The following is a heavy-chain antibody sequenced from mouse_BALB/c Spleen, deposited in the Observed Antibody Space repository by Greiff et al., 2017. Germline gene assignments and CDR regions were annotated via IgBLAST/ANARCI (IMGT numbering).Heavy chain of an antibody. Sequence: VQLKESGGGLVQPGGSLRLSCATSGFTFTDYYMSWVRQPPGKALEWLGFIRNKANGYTTEYSASVKGRFTISRDNSQSILYLQMNTLRAEDSATYYCARGRDYAMDYWGQGTSVTVSS. CDR2: IRNKANGYTT. CDR3: ARGRDYAMDY. V-gene: IGHV7-3*02. J-gene: IGHJ4*01. CDR1: GFTFTDYY.